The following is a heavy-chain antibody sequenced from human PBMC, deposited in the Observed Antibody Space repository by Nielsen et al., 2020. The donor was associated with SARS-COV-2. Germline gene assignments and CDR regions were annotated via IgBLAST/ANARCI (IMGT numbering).Heavy chain of an antibody. CDR2: IKQDGSEK. Sequence: GGSLRLSCAASGFTFSSYWMSWVRQAPGKGLEWVANIKQDGSEKYYVDSVKGRFTISRDNSKNTLYLQMNSLRAEDTAIYYCAKGTVLDYWGQGTLVTVSS. J-gene: IGHJ4*02. CDR1: GFTFSSYW. CDR3: AKGTVLDY. V-gene: IGHV3-7*01. D-gene: IGHD1-1*01.